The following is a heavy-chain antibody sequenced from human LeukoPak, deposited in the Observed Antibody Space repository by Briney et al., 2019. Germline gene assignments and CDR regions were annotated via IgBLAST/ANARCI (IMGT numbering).Heavy chain of an antibody. V-gene: IGHV1-69*06. CDR2: IIPIFGTA. Sequence: GASVKVSCKASGGTFSSYAISWVRQAPGQGLEWMGGIIPIFGTANYAQKFQGRVTITADKSTSTAYMELRSLRSDDTAVYYCARTTPGYCSGGSCPYYYYYYMDVWGKGTTVTVSS. CDR3: ARTTPGYCSGGSCPYYYYYYMDV. CDR1: GGTFSSYA. D-gene: IGHD2-15*01. J-gene: IGHJ6*03.